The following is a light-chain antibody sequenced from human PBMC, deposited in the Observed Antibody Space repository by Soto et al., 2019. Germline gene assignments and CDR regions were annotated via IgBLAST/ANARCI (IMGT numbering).Light chain of an antibody. CDR3: QSFDNSLSGSV. J-gene: IGLJ2*01. CDR1: SSDVGFYNR. CDR2: EVT. V-gene: IGLV2-14*01. Sequence: QSALTQPASVSGSPGQSITISCTGSSSDVGFYNRVSWIQQHPGKTPKLMIFEVTNRPSGVPDRFSGSRSATSASLAITGLQAEDEADYYCQSFDNSLSGSVFGGGTKLTVL.